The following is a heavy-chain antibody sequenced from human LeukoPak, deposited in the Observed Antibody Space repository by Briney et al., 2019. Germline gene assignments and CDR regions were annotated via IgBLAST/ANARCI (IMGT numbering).Heavy chain of an antibody. CDR2: INPSGGST. J-gene: IGHJ6*03. CDR3: ARIPGLGQYYYYYMDV. V-gene: IGHV1-46*01. D-gene: IGHD3/OR15-3a*01. CDR1: GYTFTSYY. Sequence: PSVKVSCKASGYTFTSYYMHWVRQAPGQGLEWMGIINPSGGSTSYAQKFQGRVTMTRDTSTSTAYMELRSLRSDDTAVYYCARIPGLGQYYYYYMDVWGKGTTVTVSS.